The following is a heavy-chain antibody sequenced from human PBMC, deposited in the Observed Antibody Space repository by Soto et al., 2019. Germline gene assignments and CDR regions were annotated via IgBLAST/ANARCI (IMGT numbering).Heavy chain of an antibody. J-gene: IGHJ6*02. CDR2: ISWDGGST. Sequence: GGSLRLSCAASGFTFDDYAMHWVRQAPGKGLEWVSLISWDGGSTYYADSVKGRFTISRDNSKNSLYLQMNSLRAEDTALYYCAKDRGSYYDFWSGYLGTYGMDVWGQGTTVNVSS. V-gene: IGHV3-43D*03. CDR3: AKDRGSYYDFWSGYLGTYGMDV. CDR1: GFTFDDYA. D-gene: IGHD3-3*01.